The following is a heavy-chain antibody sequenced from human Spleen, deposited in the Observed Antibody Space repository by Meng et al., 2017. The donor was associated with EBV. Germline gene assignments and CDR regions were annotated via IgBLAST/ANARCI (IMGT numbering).Heavy chain of an antibody. V-gene: IGHV1-69*01. D-gene: IGHD3-10*01. Sequence: QGQLVEDGARVQKPGSSVQVSCKTSGGTFSSYAISWVRQAPGQGLEWLGGLIPMFGAPNYAQKFQGRVTITADEYTSTHFMELSSLRSEDTAVYYCASESGRGYTPDYWGQGTLVTVSS. CDR2: LIPMFGAP. CDR3: ASESGRGYTPDY. J-gene: IGHJ4*02. CDR1: GGTFSSYA.